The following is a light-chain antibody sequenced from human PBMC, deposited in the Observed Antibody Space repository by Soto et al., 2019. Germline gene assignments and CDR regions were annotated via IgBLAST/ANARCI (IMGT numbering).Light chain of an antibody. V-gene: IGLV2-11*01. CDR3: CSYAAGQTLV. Sequence: QSVLTQPRSVSGSPGQSVTISCSGTSSDVGGYEYVSWYQQHPGKAPTLIIYHVAQRPSGVPDRFSASKSGTTASLTISGLQAEDEAEYFRCSYAAGQTLVFGGGTKVTVL. CDR1: SSDVGGYEY. CDR2: HVA. J-gene: IGLJ2*01.